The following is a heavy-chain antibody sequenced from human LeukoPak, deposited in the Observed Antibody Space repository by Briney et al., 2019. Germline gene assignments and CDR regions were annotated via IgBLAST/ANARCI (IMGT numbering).Heavy chain of an antibody. D-gene: IGHD1-26*01. J-gene: IGHJ4*02. V-gene: IGHV4/OR15-8*02. CDR2: ISLAGQT. CDR1: GGSISGTNW. Sequence: SETLSLTCGVSGGSISGTNWWSWVRQPPGQGLEWIGEISLAGQTNYNPSLNGRVTMSLDKSSNQLSLHLTSVTAADTAVYYCSRESGPCSPFGFWGQGTLVSVHS. CDR3: SRESGPCSPFGF.